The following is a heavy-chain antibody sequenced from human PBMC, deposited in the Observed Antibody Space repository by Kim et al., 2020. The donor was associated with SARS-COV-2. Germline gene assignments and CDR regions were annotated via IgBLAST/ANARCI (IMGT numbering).Heavy chain of an antibody. Sequence: GGSLRLSCVASGFTFSSFAMGWVRQAPEKGLEWVSFIYGSGSGTYYADSVRGRFTISRDNSKNTLHLQMDSLRVEDTAIYYCAKDLPGHAFYDYWGQGALVTVTS. CDR1: GFTFSSFA. V-gene: IGHV3-23*03. J-gene: IGHJ4*02. CDR2: IYGSGSGT. CDR3: AKDLPGHAFYDY.